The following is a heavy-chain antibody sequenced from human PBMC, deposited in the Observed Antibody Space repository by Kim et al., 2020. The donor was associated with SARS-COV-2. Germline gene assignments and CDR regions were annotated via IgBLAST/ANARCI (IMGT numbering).Heavy chain of an antibody. CDR1: GYTFTSYG. J-gene: IGHJ6*02. CDR3: ARVVAAIGDYYFYYAMDV. D-gene: IGHD2-2*01. CDR2: INAVNGNT. V-gene: IGHV1-3*01. Sequence: ASVKVSCKASGYTFTSYGIHWVRQAPGQRLEWMGWINAVNGNTKYSQKFQGRVTITRDTSASTAYMEVRSLRSEDAAVYYCARVVAAIGDYYFYYAMDVWGQGTTVTVSS.